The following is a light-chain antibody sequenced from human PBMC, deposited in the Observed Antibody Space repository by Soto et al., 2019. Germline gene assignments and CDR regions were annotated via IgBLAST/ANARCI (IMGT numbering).Light chain of an antibody. V-gene: IGLV1-44*01. J-gene: IGLJ2*01. CDR3: SAWDDSLNGVV. Sequence: QSVLTQPPSASGTPGQRVTISCSGSGSNIGSNTVNWYQQLPGAAPKLLIYSNNQRPSGVPDRFSGSKSGTSASLAISGLQSEDEGDYYCSAWDDSLNGVVFGGGTKLTVL. CDR1: GSNIGSNT. CDR2: SNN.